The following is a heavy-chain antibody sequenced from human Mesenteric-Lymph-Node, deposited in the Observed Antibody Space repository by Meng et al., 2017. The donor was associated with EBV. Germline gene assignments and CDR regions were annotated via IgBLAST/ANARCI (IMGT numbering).Heavy chain of an antibody. CDR3: ARGQWTRPRISRGSGSSYFDY. Sequence: VQAQQWGARLLKPSETLSLTCAVYGGSFSNYVGTWIRQPPGKGLEWIGEINHSGSTNYTASLKSRVTISVDTSKNQFSLKLSSVPAADTAVYYCARGQWTRPRISRGSGSSYFDYWGQGTLVTVSS. J-gene: IGHJ4*02. CDR2: INHSGST. D-gene: IGHD3-10*01. CDR1: GGSFSNYV. V-gene: IGHV4-34*01.